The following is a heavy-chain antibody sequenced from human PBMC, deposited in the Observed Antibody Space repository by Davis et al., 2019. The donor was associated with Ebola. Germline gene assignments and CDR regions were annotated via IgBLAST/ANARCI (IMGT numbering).Heavy chain of an antibody. CDR3: ARAIAYYYYGMDV. CDR2: ISSSSSYI. J-gene: IGHJ6*02. V-gene: IGHV3-21*01. Sequence: GESLKISCAASGSTFSSYSMNWVRQAPGKGLEWVSSISSSSSYIYYADSVKGRFTISRDNAKNSLYLQMNSLRAEDTAVYYCARAIAYYYYGMDVWGQGTTVTVSS. CDR1: GSTFSSYS.